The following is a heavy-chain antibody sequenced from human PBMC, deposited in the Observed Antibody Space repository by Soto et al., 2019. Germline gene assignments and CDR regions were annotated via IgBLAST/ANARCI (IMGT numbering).Heavy chain of an antibody. V-gene: IGHV4-34*01. CDR1: GGSFSGYY. CDR2: INHSGST. J-gene: IGHJ4*02. CDR3: ARSRAGGRFPDDY. Sequence: SETLSLTCAVYGGSFSGYYWSWIRQPPGKGLEWIGEINHSGSTNYNPSLKSRVTISVDTSKNQFSLKLSSVTAADTAVYYCARSRAGGRFPDDYWGQGTLVTVSS. D-gene: IGHD6-13*01.